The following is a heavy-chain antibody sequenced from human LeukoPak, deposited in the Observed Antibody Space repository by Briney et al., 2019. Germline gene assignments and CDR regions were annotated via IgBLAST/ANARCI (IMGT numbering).Heavy chain of an antibody. D-gene: IGHD3-10*01. CDR2: LSSSSSYI. J-gene: IGHJ6*03. CDR1: GFTFSSYS. V-gene: IGHV3-21*01. Sequence: GGSLRLSCAASGFTFSSYSMNWVRQAPGKGREWVSSLSSSSSYIYYADSVKGRFTISRDNAKNSLYLQMNSLRAEDTAVYYCARVPPLLWFGELSYYYYYMDVWGKGTTVTVSS. CDR3: ARVPPLLWFGELSYYYYYMDV.